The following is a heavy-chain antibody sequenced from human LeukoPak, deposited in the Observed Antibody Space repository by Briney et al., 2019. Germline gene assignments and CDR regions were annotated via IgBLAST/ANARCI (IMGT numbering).Heavy chain of an antibody. J-gene: IGHJ4*02. CDR3: AKDLRSAWYFDY. Sequence: GRSLRLSCAASGFTFSSYAMSWVRQAPGKGLGWVSAISGSGGSTYYADSVKGRFTISRDNSKNTLYLQMNSPRAEDTAVYYCAKDLRSAWYFDYWGQGTLVTVSS. CDR2: ISGSGGST. V-gene: IGHV3-23*01. D-gene: IGHD2-15*01. CDR1: GFTFSSYA.